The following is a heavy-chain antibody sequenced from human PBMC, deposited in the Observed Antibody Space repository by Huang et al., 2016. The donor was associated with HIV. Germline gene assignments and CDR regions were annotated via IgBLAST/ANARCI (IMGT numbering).Heavy chain of an antibody. Sequence: QVQLVESGGGVVQPGRSLRLSCAAFGFSFNQFDRHWGRQAPGKGLELVAIISYDGSSKDHADSVKCRFTISRDNSKNTVYLQMNSLRVEDTAVYYCAKDGRGSGTYYDYFEYWGQGTLVTVSS. J-gene: IGHJ4*02. CDR3: AKDGRGSGTYYDYFEY. D-gene: IGHD1-26*01. CDR2: ISYDGSSK. V-gene: IGHV3-30*18. CDR1: GFSFNQFD.